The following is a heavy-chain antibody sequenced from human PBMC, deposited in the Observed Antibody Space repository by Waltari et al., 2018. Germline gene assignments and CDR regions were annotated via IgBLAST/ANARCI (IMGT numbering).Heavy chain of an antibody. CDR3: ARSTGTWPSYFDY. J-gene: IGHJ4*02. D-gene: IGHD1-1*01. CDR1: GFTVTTNY. CDR2: IYSVGST. Sequence: EEQLVESGRGLVQPGDSLRLSCAASGFTVTTNYMSWVRQAPGKGLEWDSVIYSVGSTYYADSVKGRFTISRDNSKNTVYLQMNSLRDEDTAVYYCARSTGTWPSYFDYWGQGTLVTVSS. V-gene: IGHV3-66*02.